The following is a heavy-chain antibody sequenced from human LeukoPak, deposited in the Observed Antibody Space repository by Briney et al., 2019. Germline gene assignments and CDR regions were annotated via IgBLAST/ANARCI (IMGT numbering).Heavy chain of an antibody. CDR1: GDSINGYY. J-gene: IGHJ4*02. CDR2: VYSSGST. CDR3: ARGDIRLGELSF. Sequence: PSETLSLTCTVSGDSINGYYWTWIRQPPGKGLEWIGCVYSSGSTNYNPSLKSRVTMSVDTSKNQFSLKLSSVTAADTAVYYCARGDIRLGELSFWGQGTLVTVSS. D-gene: IGHD3-16*02. V-gene: IGHV4-59*12.